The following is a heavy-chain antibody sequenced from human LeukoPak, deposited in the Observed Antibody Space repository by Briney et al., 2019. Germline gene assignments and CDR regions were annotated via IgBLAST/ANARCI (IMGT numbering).Heavy chain of an antibody. J-gene: IGHJ6*02. CDR3: ARDRAISGTIPYGMDV. CDR1: GFSFSSYW. CDR2: INSDGSGT. Sequence: PGGSLRLSCAASGFSFSSYWMHWARQAPGKGLVWVSRINSDGSGTNYAGSVKGRFTISRDNAINTLYLQMNSLRAEDTAVYYCARDRAISGTIPYGMDVWGQGTLVTVSS. V-gene: IGHV3-74*01. D-gene: IGHD5-12*01.